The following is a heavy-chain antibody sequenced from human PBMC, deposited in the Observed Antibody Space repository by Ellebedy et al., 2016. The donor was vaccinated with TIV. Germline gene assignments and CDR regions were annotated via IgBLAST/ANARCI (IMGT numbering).Heavy chain of an antibody. Sequence: ASVKVSCKASGYTFTEYYIHWVRQAPGQGLEWMGCINPYSGNTKYKQDFEGRVTMTRDTSISTANMELSTLRSDDTAVYYCARGRIAAVDRFDPWGQGTLVTVSS. J-gene: IGHJ5*02. CDR2: INPYSGNT. V-gene: IGHV1-2*02. D-gene: IGHD6-13*01. CDR3: ARGRIAAVDRFDP. CDR1: GYTFTEYY.